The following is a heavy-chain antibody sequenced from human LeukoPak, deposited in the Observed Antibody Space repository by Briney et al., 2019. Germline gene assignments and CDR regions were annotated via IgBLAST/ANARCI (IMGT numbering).Heavy chain of an antibody. CDR3: ALGSSSGLAGLGY. CDR2: IYHSGST. V-gene: IGHV4-38-2*02. D-gene: IGHD6-19*01. J-gene: IGHJ4*02. CDR1: GYSISSGYY. Sequence: PSETLSLTCTVSGYSISSGYYWGWIRQPPGKGLEWIGSIYHSGSTYYDPSLKSRVTISVDTSKNQFSLKLSSVTAADTAVYYCALGSSSGLAGLGYWGQGTLVTVSS.